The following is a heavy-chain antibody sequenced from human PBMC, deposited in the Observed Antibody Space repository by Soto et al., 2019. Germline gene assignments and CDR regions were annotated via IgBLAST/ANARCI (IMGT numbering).Heavy chain of an antibody. CDR2: IYYSGST. Sequence: PSETLSLTCTVSGGSISSYYWSWIRQPPGKGLEWIGYIYYSGSTNYNPSLKSRVTISVDTSKNQFSLKLSSVTAADTAVYYCARYGGYCSSTSCYALESMDVWGKGPTVTVSS. D-gene: IGHD2-2*01. J-gene: IGHJ6*03. CDR3: ARYGGYCSSTSCYALESMDV. V-gene: IGHV4-59*01. CDR1: GGSISSYY.